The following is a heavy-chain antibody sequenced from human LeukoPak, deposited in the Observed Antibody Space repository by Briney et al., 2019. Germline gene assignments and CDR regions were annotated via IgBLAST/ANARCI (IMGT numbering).Heavy chain of an antibody. CDR2: ISSSGSTI. D-gene: IGHD4-17*01. CDR3: AKERQTGDYFTSDY. J-gene: IGHJ4*02. CDR1: GFTFSDYY. Sequence: NSGGSLRLSCAASGFTFSDYYMSWIRQAPGKGLEWVSYISSSGSTIYYAGSVKGRFTISRDNSENTLYLQMNSLTVDDTAVYFCAKERQTGDYFTSDYWGQGTLVTVSS. V-gene: IGHV3-11*01.